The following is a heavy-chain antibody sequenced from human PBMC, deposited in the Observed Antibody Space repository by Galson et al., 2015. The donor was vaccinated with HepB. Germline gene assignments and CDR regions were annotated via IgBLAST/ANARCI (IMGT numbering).Heavy chain of an antibody. CDR3: AKDSIASSGAGWGMDV. CDR1: RFTFTRYG. D-gene: IGHD2-21*01. Sequence: LRLSCAASRFTFTRYGMHWVHQAPGKGLEWLAFISNDGSVKHNANSVKGRFTISRDNSRNTLYLQMNSLRPEDTAVYYCAKDSIASSGAGWGMDVWDQGTTVTVSS. J-gene: IGHJ6*02. V-gene: IGHV3-30*18. CDR2: ISNDGSVK.